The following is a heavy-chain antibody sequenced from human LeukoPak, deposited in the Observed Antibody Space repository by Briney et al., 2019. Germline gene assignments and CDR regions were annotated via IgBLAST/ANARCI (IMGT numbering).Heavy chain of an antibody. V-gene: IGHV4-34*01. CDR2: INHSGST. Sequence: SETLSLTCAVYGGSFSGYYWSWIRQPPGKGLEWIGEINHSGSTNYNPSLKSRVTMSVDTSKNQFSLKLSSVTAADTAVYYCARTHIVVVPAAIGHDGCYLDYWGQGTLVTVSS. CDR1: GGSFSGYY. D-gene: IGHD2-2*01. J-gene: IGHJ4*02. CDR3: ARTHIVVVPAAIGHDGCYLDY.